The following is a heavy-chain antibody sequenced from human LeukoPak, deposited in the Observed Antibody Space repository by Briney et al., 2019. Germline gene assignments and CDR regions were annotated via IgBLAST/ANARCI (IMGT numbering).Heavy chain of an antibody. CDR3: ARLAGWFQLGS. CDR1: GGTIGNYY. D-gene: IGHD2-15*01. CDR2: IFYTGST. V-gene: IGHV4-59*08. Sequence: SETLSLTCTASGGTIGNYYGCWIRQPPGKGLEWIGYIFYTGSTNYNPSLKNRLTISLDTSKNQFSLQLSSVTAADTAVYYCARLAGWFQLGSWGQGTLVTVSS. J-gene: IGHJ5*02.